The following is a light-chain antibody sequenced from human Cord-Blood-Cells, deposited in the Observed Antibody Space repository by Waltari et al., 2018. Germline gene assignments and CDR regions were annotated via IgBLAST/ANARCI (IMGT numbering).Light chain of an antibody. CDR3: QQSYSTPRT. CDR1: QGNSSD. Sequence: DIPMTQSPSSLSATLRGSFPITFRGSQGNSSDLNWYQQKPGKAPKLLLYAASHLQSGVPSRFSGSGSGTDFTLTISSLQPEEFATYYCQQSYSTPRTFGQGTKVEIK. J-gene: IGKJ1*01. CDR2: AAS. V-gene: IGKV1-39*01.